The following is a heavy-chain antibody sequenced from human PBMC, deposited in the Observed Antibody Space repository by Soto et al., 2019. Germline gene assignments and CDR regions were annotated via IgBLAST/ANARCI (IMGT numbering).Heavy chain of an antibody. CDR3: AREENCSGGTCYSEYFHR. J-gene: IGHJ1*01. CDR2: IFPKNGST. CDR1: GYTFSNYY. Sequence: AASVKVSCKASGYTFSNYYMHWMRQAPGQGLEWMGWIFPKNGSTKYAQNFQGRVTMTRDTSTTTIYMELSSLRSDDTAIYYCAREENCSGGTCYSEYFHRWGQGTLVTVSS. V-gene: IGHV1-2*02. D-gene: IGHD2-15*01.